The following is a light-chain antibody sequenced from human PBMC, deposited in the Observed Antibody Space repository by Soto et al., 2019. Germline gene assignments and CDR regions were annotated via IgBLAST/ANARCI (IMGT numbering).Light chain of an antibody. CDR3: QQYYGLPPLT. CDR1: QSITMY. J-gene: IGKJ5*01. CDR2: HAS. V-gene: IGKV1-33*01. Sequence: DIQMTQSPSSLSAYVADRVTITCRASQSITMYLNWYRQKPGKAPNLLIYHASKLAKGVTSRFSGSGSGTDFSFIITSLQREDLATYYCQQYYGLPPLTFGQGTRLEIK.